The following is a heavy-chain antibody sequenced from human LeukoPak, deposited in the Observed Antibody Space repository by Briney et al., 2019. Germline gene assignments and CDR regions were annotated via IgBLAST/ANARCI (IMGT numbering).Heavy chain of an antibody. CDR2: ISYDGSNK. D-gene: IGHD5-12*01. CDR3: ARDPVRSGYGGY. V-gene: IGHV3-30*03. Sequence: HPGGSLRLSCAASGFTFSSYAMHWVRQAPGKGLEWVAVISYDGSNKYSADSVKGRFTISRDNAKNSLYLQMNSLRAEDTAVYYCARDPVRSGYGGYWGQGTLVTVSS. J-gene: IGHJ4*02. CDR1: GFTFSSYA.